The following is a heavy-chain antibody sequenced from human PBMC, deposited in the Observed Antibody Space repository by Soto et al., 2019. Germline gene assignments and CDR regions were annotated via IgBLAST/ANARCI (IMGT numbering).Heavy chain of an antibody. J-gene: IGHJ6*02. CDR2: IYYSGST. V-gene: IGHV4-31*03. CDR3: ASNSRILWFGELFPEGVYYYYYGMDV. CDR1: GGSISSGGYY. D-gene: IGHD3-10*01. Sequence: LSLTCTVSGGSISSGGYYWSWIRQHPGKGLEWIGYIYYSGSTYYNPSLKSRVTISVDTSKNQFSLKLSSVTAADTAVYYCASNSRILWFGELFPEGVYYYYYGMDVWGQGTTVTVSS.